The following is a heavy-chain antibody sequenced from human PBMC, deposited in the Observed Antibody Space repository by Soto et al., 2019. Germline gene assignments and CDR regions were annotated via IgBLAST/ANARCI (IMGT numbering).Heavy chain of an antibody. V-gene: IGHV3-30-3*01. CDR1: GFTFSSYA. CDR3: ASSGQRGYYYYGMDV. Sequence: QVQLVESGGGVVQPGRSLRLSCAASGFTFSSYAMHWVRQAPGKGLEWVAGISYDGSNKYYADSVKGRFTISRDNSKNTLYLQMNSLRAEDTAVYYCASSGQRGYYYYGMDVWGQGTTVTVSS. J-gene: IGHJ6*02. D-gene: IGHD6-19*01. CDR2: ISYDGSNK.